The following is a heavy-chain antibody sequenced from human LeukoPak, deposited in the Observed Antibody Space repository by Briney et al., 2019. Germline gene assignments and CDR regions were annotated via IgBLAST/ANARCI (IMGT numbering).Heavy chain of an antibody. Sequence: SETLSLTCTVSGGSISSYYWSWIRQPAGKGLEWIGRIYTSGSTNYNPSLKSRVTMSVDTSKNQFSLKLSSVTAADTAAYYCARDWGVVPSLLNAFDIWGQGTMVTVSS. V-gene: IGHV4-4*07. D-gene: IGHD2-2*01. CDR2: IYTSGST. CDR1: GGSISSYY. J-gene: IGHJ3*02. CDR3: ARDWGVVPSLLNAFDI.